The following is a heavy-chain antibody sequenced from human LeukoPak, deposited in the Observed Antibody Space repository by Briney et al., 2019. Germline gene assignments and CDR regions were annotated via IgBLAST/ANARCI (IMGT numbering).Heavy chain of an antibody. V-gene: IGHV4-39*01. J-gene: IGHJ4*02. Sequence: PSETLSLTCTVSGGSISSSSYYWGWIHQPPGKGLEWIGSIYYSGSTYYNPSLKSRVTISVDTSKNQFSLKLSSVTAADTAVYYCEWHGDGYKIWGQGTLVTVSS. CDR3: EWHGDGYKI. CDR2: IYYSGST. CDR1: GGSISSSSYY. D-gene: IGHD5-24*01.